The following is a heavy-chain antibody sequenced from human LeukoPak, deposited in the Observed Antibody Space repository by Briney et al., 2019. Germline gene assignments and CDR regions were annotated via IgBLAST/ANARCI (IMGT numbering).Heavy chain of an antibody. CDR3: ARDPYYTNSFDY. J-gene: IGHJ4*02. CDR1: GYTFTSYY. Sequence: ASVKVSCKASGYTFTSYYIHWVRQAPGQGLEWMGWINPNGGGTKYAQKFQGRVTVTGDTSINTAYMELSRLKSDDTAVYFCARDPYYTNSFDYWGQGTLVTVSS. V-gene: IGHV1-2*02. D-gene: IGHD2/OR15-2a*01. CDR2: INPNGGGT.